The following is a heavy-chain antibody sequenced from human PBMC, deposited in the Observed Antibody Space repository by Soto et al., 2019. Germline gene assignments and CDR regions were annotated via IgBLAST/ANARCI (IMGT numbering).Heavy chain of an antibody. CDR3: ARVLYYGSGRYSPYGMDV. V-gene: IGHV1-69*01. J-gene: IGHJ6*02. D-gene: IGHD3-10*01. CDR1: GVSFNNNG. Sequence: QVQLVQSGAEVKKPGSSVKVSCKTSGVSFNNNGIGWVRQAPGHGLEWMGGVSPPFRTSNYARKFQGRLSITADASTGTVNMELSSLTSEDTAQYYCARVLYYGSGRYSPYGMDVWGQGTTVTVSS. CDR2: VSPPFRTS.